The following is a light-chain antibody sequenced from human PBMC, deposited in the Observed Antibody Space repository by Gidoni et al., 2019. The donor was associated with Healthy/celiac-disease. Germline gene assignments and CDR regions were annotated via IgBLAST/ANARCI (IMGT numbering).Light chain of an antibody. CDR1: QDISNY. Sequence: DIQMTQSPSSLSASVGDRVTIPCQASQDISNYFNWYQQKPGKAPKRLIYDASNLETGVPSRFSGSGSGTDFTFTISSLQPEDIATYYCQQYDNLPLTFGGXTKVEIK. J-gene: IGKJ4*01. V-gene: IGKV1-33*01. CDR2: DAS. CDR3: QQYDNLPLT.